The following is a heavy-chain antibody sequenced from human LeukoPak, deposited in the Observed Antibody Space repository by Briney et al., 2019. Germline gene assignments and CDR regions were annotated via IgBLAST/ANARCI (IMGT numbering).Heavy chain of an antibody. J-gene: IGHJ4*02. Sequence: SETLSLTCTVSGGSISSYYRSWIRQPPGKGLEWIGYIYYSGSTNYNPSLKSRVTISVDTSKDQFSLKLSSVTAADTAVYYCARHQQQLGDFDYWGQGTLVTVSS. D-gene: IGHD6-13*01. CDR2: IYYSGST. V-gene: IGHV4-59*08. CDR1: GGSISSYY. CDR3: ARHQQQLGDFDY.